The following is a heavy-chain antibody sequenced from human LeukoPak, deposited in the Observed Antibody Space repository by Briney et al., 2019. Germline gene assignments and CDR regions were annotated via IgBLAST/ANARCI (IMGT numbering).Heavy chain of an antibody. D-gene: IGHD2-2*01. J-gene: IGHJ3*02. V-gene: IGHV3-9*01. Sequence: PGGSLRLSCAASGFTFDDYAMHWVRQAPGNGLEWVSGISWNSGSIGYADSVKGRFTISRDNAKNSLYLQMNSLRAEDTALYYCAKVISACSSTSCYRDAFDIWGQGTMVTVSS. CDR3: AKVISACSSTSCYRDAFDI. CDR2: ISWNSGSI. CDR1: GFTFDDYA.